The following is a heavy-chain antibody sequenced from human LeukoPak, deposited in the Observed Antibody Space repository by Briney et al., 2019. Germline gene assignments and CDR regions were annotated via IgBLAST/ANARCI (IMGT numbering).Heavy chain of an antibody. CDR2: FDPENDET. V-gene: IGHV1-24*01. CDR1: GYSLTELS. Sequence: ASEKVSCKVTGYSLTELSIHWVRQAPGRGLEWIGAFDPENDETVYIQNFQGRFTITEDTSTDTAYMELSSLTSEDTAVYYCATKRPRFWSVFLFYGGQGPLVTAPS. J-gene: IGHJ4*02. D-gene: IGHD3-3*01. CDR3: ATKRPRFWSVFLFY.